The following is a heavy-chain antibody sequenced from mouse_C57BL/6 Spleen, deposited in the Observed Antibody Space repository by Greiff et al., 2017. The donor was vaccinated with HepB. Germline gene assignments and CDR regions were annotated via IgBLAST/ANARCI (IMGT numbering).Heavy chain of an antibody. CDR3: AREGDDYWYFDV. Sequence: VQLQQSGAELVKPGASVKLSCTASGFNIKDYYMHWVKQRTEKGLEWIGRIDPEDGATKYAPKFQGKATITADTSSNTAYLQLSSLTSEDTAVSYCAREGDDYWYFDVWGTGTTVTVSS. CDR1: GFNIKDYY. J-gene: IGHJ1*03. CDR2: IDPEDGAT. V-gene: IGHV14-2*01.